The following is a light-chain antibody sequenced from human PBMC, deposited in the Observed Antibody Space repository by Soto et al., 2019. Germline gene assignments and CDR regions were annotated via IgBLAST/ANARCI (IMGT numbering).Light chain of an antibody. V-gene: IGLV2-14*01. J-gene: IGLJ2*01. Sequence: QSALTQPASVSGSPGQSITISCTGTSSDVGGYNYVSWYQQHPGKVHKLMIYDVSNRPSGVSNRFSGSKSGNTASLTISGLQAEDEADYYCSSYTTSSILVFGGGTKVTVL. CDR3: SSYTTSSILV. CDR1: SSDVGGYNY. CDR2: DVS.